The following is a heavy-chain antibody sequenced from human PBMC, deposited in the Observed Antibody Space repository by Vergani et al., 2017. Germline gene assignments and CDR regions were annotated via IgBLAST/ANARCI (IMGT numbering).Heavy chain of an antibody. CDR3: AREGYNYPFYYYGMDV. CDR2: ISWNSGSI. CDR1: GFTFDDYA. D-gene: IGHD5-24*01. Sequence: EVQLVESGGGLVQPGRSLRLSCAASGFTFDDYAMHWVRQAPGKGLEWVSGISWNSGSIGYADSVKGRFTISRDNAKNSLYLQMNSLRAEDTALYYCAREGYNYPFYYYGMDVWGQGTTVTVSS. V-gene: IGHV3-9*01. J-gene: IGHJ6*02.